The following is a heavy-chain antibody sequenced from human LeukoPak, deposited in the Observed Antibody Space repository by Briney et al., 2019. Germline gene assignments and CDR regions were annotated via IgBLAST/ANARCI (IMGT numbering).Heavy chain of an antibody. D-gene: IGHD5-12*01. J-gene: IGHJ4*02. CDR3: TKWSGYGDS. Sequence: QPGGSLRLSCAASGFTFSAHSMTWVRQAPGKGLEWVSGISASGDATFYADSVKGRFTISRDNSKNTVDLQMNSLRAEDTAVYYCTKWSGYGDSWGQGTLVTVSS. CDR2: ISASGDAT. V-gene: IGHV3-23*01. CDR1: GFTFSAHS.